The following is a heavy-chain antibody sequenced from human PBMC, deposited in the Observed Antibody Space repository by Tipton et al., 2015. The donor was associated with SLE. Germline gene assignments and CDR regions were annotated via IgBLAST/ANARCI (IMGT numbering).Heavy chain of an antibody. CDR3: ARGGYRSRSYALDV. CDR2: IYDSGST. D-gene: IGHD6-19*01. Sequence: SLTCSVSGASITTHSWNWIRQSPGKGLESIAYIYDSGSTNYNPSLTSRATISVDTSKNQFALKLTSVTAADAAVYYCARGGYRSRSYALDVWGQGTTVTVSS. CDR1: GASITTHS. V-gene: IGHV4-59*11. J-gene: IGHJ6*02.